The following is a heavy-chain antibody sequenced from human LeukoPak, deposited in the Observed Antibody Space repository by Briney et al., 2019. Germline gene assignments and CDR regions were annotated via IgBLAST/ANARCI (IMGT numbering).Heavy chain of an antibody. V-gene: IGHV1-8*01. Sequence: ASVKVSCKTSGYTFSSCEINWVRQPPGQGLEWMGWMNPNSGNTAYAQKFQGRVTMTRDVSIRTAYMELSSLRSEDTAVYYCVRLFVQEPSGWFDPWGQGTLVTVS. CDR1: GYTFSSCE. J-gene: IGHJ5*02. D-gene: IGHD3-10*01. CDR2: MNPNSGNT. CDR3: VRLFVQEPSGWFDP.